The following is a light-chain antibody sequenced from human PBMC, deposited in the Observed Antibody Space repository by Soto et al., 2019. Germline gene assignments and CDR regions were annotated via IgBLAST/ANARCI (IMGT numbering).Light chain of an antibody. Sequence: QSALTQPRSVSGSPGQSVTISCAGTSSDVGAYNFVSWYQQSPGKAPKLIIYGVTERPSGVPDRFSGSKSGNTASLTISGLQAEDEADYYCCSSAGSSLVFGTGTKLTVL. J-gene: IGLJ1*01. CDR1: SSDVGAYNF. CDR3: CSSAGSSLV. CDR2: GVT. V-gene: IGLV2-11*01.